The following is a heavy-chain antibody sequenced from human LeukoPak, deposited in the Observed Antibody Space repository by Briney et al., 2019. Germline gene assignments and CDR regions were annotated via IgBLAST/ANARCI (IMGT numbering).Heavy chain of an antibody. CDR2: ISDSGSGT. J-gene: IGHJ1*01. Sequence: GGSLRLSCAASGFTFSSYAIRWVRQAPGKRLEWVSAISDSGSGTYYADFVKGRFTISRDNSKNTLYLQMNTLRAEDTAVYYCVKDWSGEYFHHWGQGTPVNVSS. CDR3: VKDWSGEYFHH. V-gene: IGHV3-23*01. CDR1: GFTFSSYA. D-gene: IGHD3-3*01.